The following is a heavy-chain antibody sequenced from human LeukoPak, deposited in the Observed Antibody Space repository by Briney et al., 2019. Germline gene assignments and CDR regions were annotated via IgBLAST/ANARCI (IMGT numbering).Heavy chain of an antibody. V-gene: IGHV3-33*08. CDR1: GFTFSSYG. J-gene: IGHJ4*02. Sequence: PGRSLRLSCAASGFTFSSYGMHWVRQAPGKGLEWVAVIWYGGSNKYYADSVKGRFTISRDNSKNTLYLQMNSLRAEDTAVYYCAREVGEAVAGNYFDYWGQGTLVTVSS. CDR2: IWYGGSNK. D-gene: IGHD6-19*01. CDR3: AREVGEAVAGNYFDY.